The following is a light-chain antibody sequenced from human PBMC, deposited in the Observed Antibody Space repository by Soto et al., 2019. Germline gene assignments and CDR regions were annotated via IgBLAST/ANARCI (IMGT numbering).Light chain of an antibody. J-gene: IGLJ2*01. CDR2: GNS. V-gene: IGLV1-40*01. CDR3: QSYDSSLSSGVV. Sequence: QSVLTQPPSVSGAPGQRVTISCTGSGSNIGAGYDVHWYQQLPGTAPKLLIYGNSNRPSGVPDRFSGSKSGTSASLAITGLQAEDEADYYCQSYDSSLSSGVVFGGGTKLTVL. CDR1: GSNIGAGYD.